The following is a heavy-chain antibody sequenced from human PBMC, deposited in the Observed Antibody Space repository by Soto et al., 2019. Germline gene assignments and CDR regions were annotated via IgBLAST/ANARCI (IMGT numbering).Heavy chain of an antibody. Sequence: EVQLVESGGGLVQPGGSLRLSCAASGFTFSSYWMSWVRQAPGKGLEWVANIKQDGSEKYYVDSVKGRFTISRDNAKNSLYLQMNRLRAEDTAVYYCARIDSSGWRNRAFDIWGQGTMVTVSS. CDR2: IKQDGSEK. CDR3: ARIDSSGWRNRAFDI. V-gene: IGHV3-7*01. J-gene: IGHJ3*02. D-gene: IGHD6-19*01. CDR1: GFTFSSYW.